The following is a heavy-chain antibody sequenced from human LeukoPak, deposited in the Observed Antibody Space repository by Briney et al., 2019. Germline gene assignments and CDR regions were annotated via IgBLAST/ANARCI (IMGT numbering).Heavy chain of an antibody. D-gene: IGHD6-13*01. J-gene: IGHJ4*02. CDR1: GGSFSGYY. CDR3: ASGWYANFDY. CDR2: INHSGST. Sequence: PSETLSLTCAVYGGSFSGYYWSWIRQPPGKGLEWIGEINHSGSTNYNPSLKSRVTISVDTSKNQFSLKLSSVTAADTAVYYCASGWYANFDYWGQGTLVTVSP. V-gene: IGHV4-34*01.